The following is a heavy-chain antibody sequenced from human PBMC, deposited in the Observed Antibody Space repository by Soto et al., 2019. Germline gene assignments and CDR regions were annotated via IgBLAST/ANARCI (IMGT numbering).Heavy chain of an antibody. CDR3: ARDAAVPGESDRFDY. CDR1: GDSVTSNVW. V-gene: IGHV4-4*02. Sequence: PSETLSLTCGVSGDSVTSNVWWSFVRQPPGKGLEWIGEAYHNGLTDYNPSLKSRVTMSVDTSKNEFSLKLTSLTAADTAIYYCARDAAVPGESDRFDYWGQGTLVTVSP. J-gene: IGHJ4*02. D-gene: IGHD6-19*01. CDR2: AYHNGLT.